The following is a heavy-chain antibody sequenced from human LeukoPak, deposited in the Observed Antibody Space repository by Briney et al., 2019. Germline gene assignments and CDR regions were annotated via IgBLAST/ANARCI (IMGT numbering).Heavy chain of an antibody. J-gene: IGHJ4*02. V-gene: IGHV1-69*06. D-gene: IGHD1-26*01. CDR1: GGTFSSYA. CDR3: ARTVGATAPFDY. Sequence: SVKVSCKASGGTFSSYAISWVRQAPGQGLEWMGGIIPIFGTANYAQKFQGRVTITADKSTSTAYMELSSLRSEDTAVYYCARTVGATAPFDYWGQGTLVTVSS. CDR2: IIPIFGTA.